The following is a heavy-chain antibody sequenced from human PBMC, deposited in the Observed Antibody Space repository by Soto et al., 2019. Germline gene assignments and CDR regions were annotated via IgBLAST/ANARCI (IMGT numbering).Heavy chain of an antibody. D-gene: IGHD3-10*01. V-gene: IGHV4-4*02. Sequence: QVQLQESGPGLVKPSGTLSLTCAVSGDSMSSADWWRWVRQPPGKGLEWIGEIHHSGGINYHPSLRSRVTISVDMSKNQFSLNLSSVTAADTAVYFCVCNGYYSLDHWGQGTRVIVSP. CDR3: VCNGYYSLDH. CDR1: GDSMSSADW. CDR2: IHHSGGI. J-gene: IGHJ4*02.